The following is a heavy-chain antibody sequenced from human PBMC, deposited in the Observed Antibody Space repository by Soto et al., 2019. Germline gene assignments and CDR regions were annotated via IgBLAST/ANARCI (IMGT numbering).Heavy chain of an antibody. CDR1: GYTFTNYG. CDR3: ARGVGSGTYYNQYNWFDP. D-gene: IGHD3-10*01. J-gene: IGHJ5*02. CDR2: INTYNGNT. V-gene: IGHV1-18*01. Sequence: ASVKVSCKASGYTFTNYGISWVRQAPGQGLEWMGWINTYNGNTNHAQKLQGRVNMTTDTSTSTAYMELRSLRSDDTAVFYCARGVGSGTYYNQYNWFDPWGQGTLVTVSS.